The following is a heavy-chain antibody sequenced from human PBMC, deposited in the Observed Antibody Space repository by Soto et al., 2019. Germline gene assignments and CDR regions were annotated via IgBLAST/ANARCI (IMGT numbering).Heavy chain of an antibody. Sequence: GGSVKVSLKASGGTFSSYSISWVRQAPGQGLEWMGGIIPIFGTANYAQKFQGRVTITADESTSTAYMELSSLRSEDTAVYYCAEGSSSSSFDYWGQGTLVTVSS. CDR3: AEGSSSSSFDY. J-gene: IGHJ4*02. V-gene: IGHV1-69*13. CDR2: IIPIFGTA. CDR1: GGTFSSYS. D-gene: IGHD6-6*01.